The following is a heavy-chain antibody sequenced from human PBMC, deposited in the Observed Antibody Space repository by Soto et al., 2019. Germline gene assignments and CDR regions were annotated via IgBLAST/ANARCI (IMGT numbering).Heavy chain of an antibody. CDR3: ARESQYQLPKWDWFDP. CDR1: GGTFSSYA. Sequence: QVQLVQSGAEVKKPGSSVKVSCKASGGTFSSYAISWVRQAPGQGPEWMGGIIPIFGTANYAQKCQGRVTITADESTSTAYMELSSLRSEDTAVYYCARESQYQLPKWDWFDPWGQGTLVTVSS. J-gene: IGHJ5*02. CDR2: IIPIFGTA. V-gene: IGHV1-69*01. D-gene: IGHD2-2*01.